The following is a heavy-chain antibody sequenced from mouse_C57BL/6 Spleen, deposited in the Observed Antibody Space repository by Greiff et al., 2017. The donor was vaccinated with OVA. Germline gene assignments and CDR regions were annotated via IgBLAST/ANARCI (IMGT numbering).Heavy chain of an antibody. V-gene: IGHV1-72*01. J-gene: IGHJ3*01. Sequence: QVQLKQPGAELVKPGASVKLSCKASGYTFTSYWMHWVKQRPGRGLEWIGRIDPDSGGTKYNEKFKGKATLTVDKPSSTAYMQLSSLTSEDSAVYYCASSYGSSYGFAYWGKGTLVTVSA. CDR2: IDPDSGGT. D-gene: IGHD1-1*01. CDR1: GYTFTSYW. CDR3: ASSYGSSYGFAY.